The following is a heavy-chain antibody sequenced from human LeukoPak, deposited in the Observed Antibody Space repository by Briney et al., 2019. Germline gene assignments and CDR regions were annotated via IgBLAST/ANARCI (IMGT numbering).Heavy chain of an antibody. CDR1: GFTFSSYA. V-gene: IGHV3-64*01. Sequence: GSLRLSCAASGFTFSSYAIHWVRQAPGKGLEYVSATSSNGGSTYYANSVKGRFTISRDNSKNTLYLQMGSLRAEDMAVYYCARVLGIAAAGYSDYWGQGTLVTVSS. D-gene: IGHD6-13*01. J-gene: IGHJ4*02. CDR3: ARVLGIAAAGYSDY. CDR2: TSSNGGST.